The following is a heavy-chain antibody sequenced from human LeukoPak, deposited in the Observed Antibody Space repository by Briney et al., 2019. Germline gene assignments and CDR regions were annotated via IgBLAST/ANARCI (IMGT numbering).Heavy chain of an antibody. D-gene: IGHD3-9*01. Sequence: GGSLRLSCAASGFTFSSYAMSWVRQAPGKGLEWVSRINSDGSSTSYADSVKGRFTISRDNAKNTLYLQMNSLRAEDTAVYYCAREISFDDAFDIWGQGTMVTVSS. CDR3: AREISFDDAFDI. CDR2: INSDGSST. V-gene: IGHV3-74*01. J-gene: IGHJ3*02. CDR1: GFTFSSYA.